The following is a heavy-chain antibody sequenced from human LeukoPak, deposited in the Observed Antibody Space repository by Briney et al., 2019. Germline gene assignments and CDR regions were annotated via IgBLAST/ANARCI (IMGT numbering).Heavy chain of an antibody. CDR1: GYTFTIYY. CDR2: INPSGGST. J-gene: IGHJ4*02. CDR3: ARSNNYYESSGYYAKTRRDFDY. Sequence: ASVTVSFKSSGYTFTIYYMHWVRQAPGQGLEWMGIINPSGGSTSYAQKFQGRVTMTRATSTSTVYMELSSLRSEDTAVYYCARSNNYYESSGYYAKTRRDFDYWGQGTLVTVSS. V-gene: IGHV1-46*01. D-gene: IGHD3-22*01.